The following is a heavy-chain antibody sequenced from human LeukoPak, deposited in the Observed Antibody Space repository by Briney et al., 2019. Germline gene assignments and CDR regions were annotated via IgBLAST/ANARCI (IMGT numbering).Heavy chain of an antibody. V-gene: IGHV4-39*01. D-gene: IGHD2-15*01. CDR1: GGPLTSSTYY. J-gene: IGHJ5*02. CDR2: IYYSWHC. CDR3: SRGYCSGCSCQNGFDP. Sequence: AEPLSLTCTVSGGPLTSSTYYWGWLRPPPGKGRVCFGSIYYSWHCYYHPSLKRPVTISVNTSKNQFSLMVNSVTAADTAVYYRSRGYCSGCSCQNGFDPWGEGTLVSASS.